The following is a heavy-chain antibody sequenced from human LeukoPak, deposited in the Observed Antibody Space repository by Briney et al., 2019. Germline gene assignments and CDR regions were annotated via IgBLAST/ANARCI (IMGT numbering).Heavy chain of an antibody. J-gene: IGHJ4*02. V-gene: IGHV4-39*07. CDR1: GGSISRSSYY. Sequence: SETLSLTCTVSGGSISRSSYYWGWIRQPPEKGLEWIGNIFYSGSPYYNPSLKSRVTISADTSKNQFSLKLNSMTTADTAVYYCTRGAGWLIDYWGQGILVTVSS. CDR2: IFYSGSP. D-gene: IGHD3-16*01. CDR3: TRGAGWLIDY.